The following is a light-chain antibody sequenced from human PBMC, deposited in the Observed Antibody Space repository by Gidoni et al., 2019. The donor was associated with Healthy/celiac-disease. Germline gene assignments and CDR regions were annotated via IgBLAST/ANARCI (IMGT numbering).Light chain of an antibody. CDR3: QQRSNWPPVT. V-gene: IGKV3-11*01. Sequence: DIVLTQSPAILSLSPGERATLSCTASQSVSSFLAWYQHKPGQAPRLLIYDASNRATGIPARFSGSGSGTDFTLTISSLEPEDFAVYYCQQRSNWPPVTFGGGTKVEIK. J-gene: IGKJ4*01. CDR2: DAS. CDR1: QSVSSF.